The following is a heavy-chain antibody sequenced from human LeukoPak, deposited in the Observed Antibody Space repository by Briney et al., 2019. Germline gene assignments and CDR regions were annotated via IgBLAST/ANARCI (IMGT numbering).Heavy chain of an antibody. Sequence: TSETLSLTCTVSGGSISSGGYYWSWIRQPAGNGLEWIGRIYTSGSTNYNPSLKSRVTMSVDTSKNQFSLQLRSVTAADTAVYYCARQYTFDIWGRGTVVSVSS. V-gene: IGHV4-61*02. CDR3: ARQYTFDI. D-gene: IGHD2/OR15-2a*01. CDR2: IYTSGST. CDR1: GGSISSGGYY. J-gene: IGHJ3*02.